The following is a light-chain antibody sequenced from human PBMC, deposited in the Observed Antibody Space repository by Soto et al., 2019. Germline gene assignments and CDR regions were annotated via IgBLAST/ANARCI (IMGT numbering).Light chain of an antibody. J-gene: IGKJ1*01. CDR2: GAS. V-gene: IGKV3-20*01. CDR1: QSVSSSY. CDR3: QPYGNSPLT. Sequence: EIVLTQSPGTLSLSPGERATLSCRASQSVSSSYLAWYQQKPGQAPRLLIYGASSRATGIPDRFSGSGSGTAFTLTISRLEPEDFAVYYCQPYGNSPLTFGQGTKVEIK.